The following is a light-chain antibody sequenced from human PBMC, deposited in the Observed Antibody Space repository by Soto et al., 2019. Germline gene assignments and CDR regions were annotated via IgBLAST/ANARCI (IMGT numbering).Light chain of an antibody. V-gene: IGLV2-14*01. CDR3: SSYTTSGTVL. CDR1: SSDVGGYNY. CDR2: EVS. Sequence: QSVLTQPASVSGSPGQSITISCTGTSSDVGGYNYVSWYQHHPGKAPKLLIYEVSNRPSGVSNRFSGSKSGSTASLTISGLQAEDEAGYFCSSYTTSGTVLFGGGTQLTVL. J-gene: IGLJ2*01.